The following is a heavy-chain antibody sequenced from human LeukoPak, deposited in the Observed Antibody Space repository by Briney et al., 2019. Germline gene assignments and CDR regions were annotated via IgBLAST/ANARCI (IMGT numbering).Heavy chain of an antibody. Sequence: PGGSLRLSCVASGFTFSDYYMSWIRQAPGKGLEWISYISSSGSTTYHADSVKGRFTISRDNSKNTLYLQMNSLRAEDTAVYYCARDPSFWSGYFDYWGQGTLVTVSS. CDR2: ISSSGSTT. D-gene: IGHD3-3*01. V-gene: IGHV3-11*04. CDR3: ARDPSFWSGYFDY. J-gene: IGHJ4*02. CDR1: GFTFSDYY.